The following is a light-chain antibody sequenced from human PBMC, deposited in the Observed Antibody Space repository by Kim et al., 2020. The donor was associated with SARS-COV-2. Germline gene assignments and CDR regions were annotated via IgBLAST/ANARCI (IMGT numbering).Light chain of an antibody. CDR2: GAS. J-gene: IGKJ1*01. CDR1: QSVISTF. Sequence: EIVLTQSPGTLSLSPGERVTLSCRASQSVISTFLAWYQQKPGQAPRLLIYGASTRATGIPERFSGSGSGTDFTLTISRLEPEDFAMYYCQAYGSSQWTFGQGTKVDIK. V-gene: IGKV3-20*01. CDR3: QAYGSSQWT.